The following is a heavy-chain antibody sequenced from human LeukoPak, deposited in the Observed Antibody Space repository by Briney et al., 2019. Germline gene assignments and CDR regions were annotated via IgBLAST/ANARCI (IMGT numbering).Heavy chain of an antibody. CDR1: GFMFSSYW. D-gene: IGHD6-13*01. Sequence: PGGSLRLSCAASGFMFSSYWMHWVRQAPGKGLVWVSRINRDDSTTTYADSVKGRFTISRDNAKNTLYLQMNSLRAEDTAVYYCARDGTSSSGWYGTSYYYYYMDVWGTGPSVTVSS. CDR3: ARDGTSSSGWYGTSYYYYYMDV. V-gene: IGHV3-74*01. CDR2: INRDDSTT. J-gene: IGHJ6*03.